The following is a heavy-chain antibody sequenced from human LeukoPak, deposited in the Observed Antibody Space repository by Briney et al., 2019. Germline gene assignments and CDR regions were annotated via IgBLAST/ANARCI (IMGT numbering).Heavy chain of an antibody. CDR1: GGSISSGDYY. Sequence: PSQTLSLICTVSGGSISSGDYYWSWIRQPPGKGLEWIGYIDQSGSSYYNPPLKSRVTISLGMSKNKFSLKLTSVTAADTAVYYCARGDLLRTVDYWGQGILVTVSS. J-gene: IGHJ4*02. V-gene: IGHV4-30-4*01. CDR2: IDQSGSS. CDR3: ARGDLLRTVDY.